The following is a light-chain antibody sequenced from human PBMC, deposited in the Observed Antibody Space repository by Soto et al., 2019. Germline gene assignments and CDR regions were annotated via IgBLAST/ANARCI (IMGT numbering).Light chain of an antibody. CDR3: QQRSSWPPSIT. Sequence: DILITQDPITLSVSPVELATLPCRALQSVSRKLVWYQQKPGRAPRLLIYDASNRATGIPARFSGSGSGTDFTLTISSLEPEDFAVYYCQQRSSWPPSITFGQGTRLEI. CDR1: QSVSRK. J-gene: IGKJ5*01. V-gene: IGKV3-11*01. CDR2: DAS.